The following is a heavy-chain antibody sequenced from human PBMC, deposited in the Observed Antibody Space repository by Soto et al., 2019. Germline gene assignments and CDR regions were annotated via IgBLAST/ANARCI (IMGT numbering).Heavy chain of an antibody. CDR2: ISGREGRI. Sequence: GSLRLSCAASGFTFSSYAMSWVRQAQGAVLEAVIDISGREGRIQYAATVKGRLTINRDNYKNTLNLPMNRLRAEDTAVYYCAKRIAGHSGMDAWGQATTVTVS. J-gene: IGHJ6*02. CDR1: GFTFSSYA. D-gene: IGHD6-13*01. CDR3: AKRIAGHSGMDA. V-gene: IGHV3-23*01.